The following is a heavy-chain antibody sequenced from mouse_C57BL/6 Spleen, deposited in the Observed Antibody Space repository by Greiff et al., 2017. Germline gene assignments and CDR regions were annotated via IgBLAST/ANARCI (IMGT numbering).Heavy chain of an antibody. CDR1: GYAFSSYW. CDR2: IYPGDGDT. D-gene: IGHD1-1*01. J-gene: IGHJ2*01. Sequence: QVHVKQSGAELVKPGASVKISCKASGYAFSSYWMNWVKQRPGKGLEWIGQIYPGDGDTNYNGKFKGKATLTADKSSSTAYMQLSSLTSEDSAVYFCARWDYGSSLDYWGQGTTLTVSS. CDR3: ARWDYGSSLDY. V-gene: IGHV1-80*01.